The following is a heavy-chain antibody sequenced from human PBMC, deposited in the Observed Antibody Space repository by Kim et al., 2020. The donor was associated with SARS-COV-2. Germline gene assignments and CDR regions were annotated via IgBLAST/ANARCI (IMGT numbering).Heavy chain of an antibody. D-gene: IGHD3-10*01. CDR3: ARDRDYGSGSYYINNYYYYGMDV. CDR2: IYYSGST. J-gene: IGHJ6*02. CDR1: GGSVSSGSYY. Sequence: SETLSLTCTVSGGSVSSGSYYWSWIRQPPGKGLEWIGHIYYSGSTNYNPSLKSRVTISVDTSKNQFSLKLSSVTAADTAVYYCARDRDYGSGSYYINNYYYYGMDVWGHGTTVTVSS. V-gene: IGHV4-61*01.